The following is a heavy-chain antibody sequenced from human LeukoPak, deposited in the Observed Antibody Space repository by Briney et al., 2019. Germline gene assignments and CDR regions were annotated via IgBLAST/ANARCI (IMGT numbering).Heavy chain of an antibody. CDR1: GGSISSSSYY. CDR2: ISYSGST. Sequence: RASETLSLTCTVSGGSISSSSYYWAWIRQPPGKGLEWIGSISYSGSTSYNPSLKSRVIVSVDTSKKQFSLKLTSVTATDTAVYYCARRLRSSSWAYYFDIWGQGTLVTVSS. D-gene: IGHD6-13*01. CDR3: ARRLRSSSWAYYFDI. J-gene: IGHJ4*02. V-gene: IGHV4-39*01.